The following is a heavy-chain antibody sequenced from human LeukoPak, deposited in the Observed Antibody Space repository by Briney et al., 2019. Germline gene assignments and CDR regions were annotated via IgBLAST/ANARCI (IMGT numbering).Heavy chain of an antibody. D-gene: IGHD5-18*01. J-gene: IGHJ2*01. CDR2: IGRTGSSM. CDR1: GFTFSTYS. CDR3: AREHSYIYGSQFFDL. Sequence: GGSLRLSCAASGFTFSTYSMNWVRQVPGKGLEWVSYIGRTGSSMYYADSVRGRFTISRDNAKNSLSLQMNSLRVEDTAVYYCAREHSYIYGSQFFDLWGRGTLVIVSS. V-gene: IGHV3-48*01.